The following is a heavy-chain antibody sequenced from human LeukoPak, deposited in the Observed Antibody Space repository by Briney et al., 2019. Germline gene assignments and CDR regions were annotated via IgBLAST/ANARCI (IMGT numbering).Heavy chain of an antibody. CDR2: VTGSGTTK. CDR1: GFSFSTYS. Sequence: PGGSLRLSCVASGFSFSTYSMNWVRQAPGKGLEWVSSVTGSGTTKYYADSVKGRFVISRDNAKNSLYLQVNSLRAEDTAVYYCARPTIAAAGNFEYWGQGTLVTVSS. CDR3: ARPTIAAAGNFEY. D-gene: IGHD6-13*01. V-gene: IGHV3-21*04. J-gene: IGHJ4*02.